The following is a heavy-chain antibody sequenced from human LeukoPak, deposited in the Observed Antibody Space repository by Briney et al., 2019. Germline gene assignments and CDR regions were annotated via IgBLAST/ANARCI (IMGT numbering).Heavy chain of an antibody. CDR2: IYYSGST. D-gene: IGHD2-2*01. CDR1: GGSISSGDYY. J-gene: IGHJ5*02. CDR3: ARDYYCSSISCSNWFDP. V-gene: IGHV4-30-4*01. Sequence: SQTLSVTCTVSGGSISSGDYYWSWIRQPPGKGLEWIGYIYYSGSTYYNPSLKSRVTISVDTSKNQFSLKLSSVTAADTAVYYCARDYYCSSISCSNWFDPWGQGTLVTVSS.